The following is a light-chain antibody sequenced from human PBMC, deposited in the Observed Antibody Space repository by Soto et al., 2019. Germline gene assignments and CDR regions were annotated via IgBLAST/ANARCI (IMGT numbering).Light chain of an antibody. CDR3: QQYDNLPPRLT. V-gene: IGKV1-33*01. CDR1: QDISNY. CDR2: DAS. Sequence: DIQMTQSPSSLSASVGDRVTITCQASQDISNYLNWYQQKPGKAPKLLIYDASNLETGVPSRFSGSGSGTDFTSTISSLQPEDIATYYCQQYDNLPPRLTFGGGTKV. J-gene: IGKJ4*01.